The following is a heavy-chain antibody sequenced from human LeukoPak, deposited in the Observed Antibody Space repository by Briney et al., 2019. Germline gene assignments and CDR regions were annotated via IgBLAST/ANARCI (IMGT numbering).Heavy chain of an antibody. CDR3: ARDGGYSYGLYFDY. CDR1: GGTFSSYA. J-gene: IGHJ4*02. D-gene: IGHD5-18*01. Sequence: SMKVSCKASGGTFSSYAISWVREAPGQGLEWMGRIIPIFGTANYAQKYQGRVTITTDEPTSTAYMELSSLRSEDTAVYYCARDGGYSYGLYFDYWGQGTLVTVSA. CDR2: IIPIFGTA. V-gene: IGHV1-69*05.